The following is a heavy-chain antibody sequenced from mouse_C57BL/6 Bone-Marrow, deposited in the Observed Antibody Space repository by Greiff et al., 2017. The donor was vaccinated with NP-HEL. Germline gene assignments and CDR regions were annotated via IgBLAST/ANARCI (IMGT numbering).Heavy chain of an antibody. D-gene: IGHD2-12*01. CDR1: GFNIKDYY. CDR3: ASLYVWFAY. CDR2: IDPEDGET. J-gene: IGHJ3*01. Sequence: VQLKESGAELVKPGASVKLSCTASGFNIKDYYMHWVKQRTEQGLEWIGRIDPEDGETKYAPKFPGKATITADTSSNTAYLQLSSLTSEDTAVYYCASLYVWFAYWVQGTLVTVSA. V-gene: IGHV14-2*01.